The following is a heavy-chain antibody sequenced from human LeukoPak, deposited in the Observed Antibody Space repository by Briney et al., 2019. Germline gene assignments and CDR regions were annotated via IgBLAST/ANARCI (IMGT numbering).Heavy chain of an antibody. Sequence: PSETLSLTCTVSGGSISSSSYYWGWIRQPPGKGLEWIGSIYYSGSTYYNPSLKSRVTISVDTSKNQFSLKLSSVTAADTAVYYCARGSRGVVIRPPDYYYYYMDVWGKGTTVTVSS. CDR1: GGSISSSSYY. CDR3: ARGSRGVVIRPPDYYYYYMDV. D-gene: IGHD3-3*01. J-gene: IGHJ6*03. CDR2: IYYSGST. V-gene: IGHV4-39*07.